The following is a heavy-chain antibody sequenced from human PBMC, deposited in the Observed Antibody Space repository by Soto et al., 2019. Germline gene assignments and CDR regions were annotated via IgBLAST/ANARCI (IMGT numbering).Heavy chain of an antibody. CDR3: AKEGRNIKFLDD. V-gene: IGHV1-69*13. Sequence: SVKVSCKASGGTFSSYAISWVRQAPGQGLEWMGGIIPIFGTANYAQKFQGRVTITADESTSTAYMELSSLRSEDTAVYYCAKEGRNIKFLDDWGRGTLVTVSS. CDR2: IIPIFGTA. CDR1: GGTFSSYA. J-gene: IGHJ4*02.